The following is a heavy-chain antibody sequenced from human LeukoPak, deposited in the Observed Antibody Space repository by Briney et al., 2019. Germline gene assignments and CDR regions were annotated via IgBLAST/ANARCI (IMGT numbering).Heavy chain of an antibody. CDR1: GGSISSYY. J-gene: IGHJ5*02. Sequence: PPETLSLTCTVSGGSISSYYWSWIRQPPGKGLEWIGYIYTSGSTNYNPSLKSRVTISVDTSKNQFSLKPSSVTAADTAVYYCARTYYDFWSGFNWFDPWGQGTLVTVSS. CDR3: ARTYYDFWSGFNWFDP. CDR2: IYTSGST. D-gene: IGHD3-3*01. V-gene: IGHV4-4*09.